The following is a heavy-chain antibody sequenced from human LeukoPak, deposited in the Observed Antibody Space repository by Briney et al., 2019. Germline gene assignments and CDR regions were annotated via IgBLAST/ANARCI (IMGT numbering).Heavy chain of an antibody. CDR1: GFTFSSCG. CDR3: ARGRDGYNWIDY. V-gene: IGHV3-33*01. J-gene: IGHJ4*02. Sequence: GGSLRLSCAASGFTFSSCGMHWVRQAPGKGLEWVAVIWYDGTNKYYADSVKGRFIISRDNSKNTLYLQMNSLRAEDTAVYYCARGRDGYNWIDYWGQGTLVTVSS. D-gene: IGHD5-24*01. CDR2: IWYDGTNK.